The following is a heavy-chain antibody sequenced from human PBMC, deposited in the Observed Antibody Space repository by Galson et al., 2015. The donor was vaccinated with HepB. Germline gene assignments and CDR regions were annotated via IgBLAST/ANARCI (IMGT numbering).Heavy chain of an antibody. CDR3: ARSGSSSWSVVFDN. J-gene: IGHJ4*02. D-gene: IGHD6-6*01. V-gene: IGHV1-18*01. CDR1: GYTFTSYG. CDR2: IMPYNDNT. Sequence: SVKVSCKASGYTFTSYGIVWVRQAPGQGLEWMGWIMPYNDNTNVAQKFKGRVTMTTDTPTTTAYMEVRSLRSDDTAVYFCARSGSSSWSVVFDNWGQGTLITVSS.